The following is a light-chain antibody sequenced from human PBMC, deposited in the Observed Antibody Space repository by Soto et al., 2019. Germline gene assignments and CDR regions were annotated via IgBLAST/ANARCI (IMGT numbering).Light chain of an antibody. CDR3: HQRSNWPPFT. CDR2: GAS. V-gene: IGKV3-11*01. J-gene: IGKJ3*01. Sequence: EVVLTXSPATLSLSXXXXATLSCRASQSVSTYLAWYQQKPGQPPRLLIYGASNRATGTPARFSGSGSGTDFTLTISSLEPEDFAFYYCHQRSNWPPFTFGPGTKVEIK. CDR1: QSVSTY.